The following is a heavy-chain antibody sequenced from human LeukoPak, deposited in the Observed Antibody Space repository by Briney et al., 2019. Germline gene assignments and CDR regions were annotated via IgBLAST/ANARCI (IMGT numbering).Heavy chain of an antibody. Sequence: SETLSLTCTVSGGSISSSSYYWGWIRQPPGKGPEWIGSIYYSGSTCYNPSLKSRVTISVDTSKNQFSLKLSSVTAADTAVYYCARQERGEFDPWGQGTLVTVSS. CDR1: GGSISSSSYY. D-gene: IGHD3-16*01. J-gene: IGHJ5*02. CDR3: ARQERGEFDP. CDR2: IYYSGST. V-gene: IGHV4-39*01.